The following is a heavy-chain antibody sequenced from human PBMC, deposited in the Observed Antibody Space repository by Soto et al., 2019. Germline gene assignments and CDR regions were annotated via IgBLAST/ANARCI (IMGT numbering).Heavy chain of an antibody. J-gene: IGHJ3*02. D-gene: IGHD1-26*01. CDR1: GFSLSTSGMC. V-gene: IGHV2-70*01. CDR3: ARSNSGSYYPGAFDI. Sequence: SGPTLVNPTQTLTLTCTFSGFSLSTSGMCVSWIRQPPGKALEWLALIDWDDDKYYSTPLKTRLTNSKDTSKNQVVLTMTNMDPVDTATYYCARSNSGSYYPGAFDIWGQGTMVTVSS. CDR2: IDWDDDK.